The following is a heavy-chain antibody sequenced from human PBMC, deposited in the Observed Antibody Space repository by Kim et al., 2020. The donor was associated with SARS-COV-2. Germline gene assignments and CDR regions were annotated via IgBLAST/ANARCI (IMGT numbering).Heavy chain of an antibody. CDR2: IYYSGSA. J-gene: IGHJ4*01. CDR1: GGPINTYY. Sequence: SETLSLTCAVSGGPINTYYWSWIRQPPGKGLEWIANIYYSGSANYNPSLKSRATNSVDTYKNQLSLRLTSMTAADTAIDYCAKITRYSPLYLDHWGHGMLVTVSS. D-gene: IGHD5-12*01. V-gene: IGHV4-59*13. CDR3: AKITRYSPLYLDH.